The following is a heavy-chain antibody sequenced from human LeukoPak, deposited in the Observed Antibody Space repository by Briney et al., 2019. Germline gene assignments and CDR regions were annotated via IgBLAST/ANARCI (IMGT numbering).Heavy chain of an antibody. CDR3: ARHPTALVSYGFDP. CDR2: IYSIGST. V-gene: IGHV4-61*09. D-gene: IGHD5-18*01. CDR1: GGSIGSGGYY. Sequence: SQTLSLTCTVSGGSIGSGGYYWNWIRQPPGKGLEWIGYIYSIGSTNYNPSLKSRVTISVDTSKNQFSLKLSSVTAADTAIYYCARHPTALVSYGFDPWGQGTLVTVSA. J-gene: IGHJ5*02.